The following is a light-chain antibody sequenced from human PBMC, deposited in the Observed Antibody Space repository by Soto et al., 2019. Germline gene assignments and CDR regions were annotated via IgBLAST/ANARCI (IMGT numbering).Light chain of an antibody. Sequence: DIQMTQSPSTLSAYVGERVTITCRASQSISPWLAWYQKKPGKAPNLLIYRASNLQTGVPSRFSGSGSGTESTLTINSLQPDDFATYYCQQYRSRPYTFGQGTKLEIE. CDR1: QSISPW. V-gene: IGKV1-5*03. CDR2: RAS. CDR3: QQYRSRPYT. J-gene: IGKJ2*01.